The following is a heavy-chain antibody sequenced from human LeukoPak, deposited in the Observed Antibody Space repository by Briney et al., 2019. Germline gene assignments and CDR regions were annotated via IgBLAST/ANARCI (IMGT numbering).Heavy chain of an antibody. J-gene: IGHJ5*02. CDR3: ARGHDILAGYFPFDP. CDR2: IYTSGST. V-gene: IGHV4-61*02. Sequence: PSETLSLTCTVSGGSISSGSYYWSWLRQPAGKGLEWIGRIYTSGSTNYNPSIKSRATISVDTSKNQFSLKLSSVTAADTAVYYCARGHDILAGYFPFDPWGQGTLVTVSS. D-gene: IGHD3-9*01. CDR1: GGSISSGSYY.